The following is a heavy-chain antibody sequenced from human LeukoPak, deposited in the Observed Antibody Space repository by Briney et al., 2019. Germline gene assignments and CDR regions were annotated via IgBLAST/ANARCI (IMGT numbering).Heavy chain of an antibody. Sequence: QTGGSLRLSCAASGFTFSSYGMHWVRQAPGKGLEWVAVISYDGSNKYYADSVKGRFTISRDNSKNTLYLQMNSLRAEDTAVYYCVGVWWKHWGQGTLVTVSS. D-gene: IGHD3-16*01. CDR3: VGVWWKH. CDR2: ISYDGSNK. J-gene: IGHJ4*02. CDR1: GFTFSSYG. V-gene: IGHV3-30*03.